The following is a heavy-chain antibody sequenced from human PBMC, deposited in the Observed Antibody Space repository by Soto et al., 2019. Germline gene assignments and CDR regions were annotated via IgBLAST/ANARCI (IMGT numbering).Heavy chain of an antibody. J-gene: IGHJ3*02. CDR3: AKDLSTLGLVSRGDGDAFDI. CDR2: ISGSGGST. V-gene: IGHV3-23*01. D-gene: IGHD6-19*01. Sequence: VGSLRHSCAASGFTFSSYAMSWVRQAPGKGLEWVSAISGSGGSTYYADSVKGRFTISRDNSKNTLYLQMNSLGAEDTAVYYCAKDLSTLGLVSRGDGDAFDIWGQGTMVTVSS. CDR1: GFTFSSYA.